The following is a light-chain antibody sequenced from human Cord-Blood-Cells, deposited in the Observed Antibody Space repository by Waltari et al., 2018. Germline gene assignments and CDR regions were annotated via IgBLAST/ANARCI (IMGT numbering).Light chain of an antibody. Sequence: EIVMTQSPLSLPVNPGGTASISCRSSQSLLHSNGYNYLDWYLQKPGQSAQLLIYLGSNRASGVPDRVSGSGSGIECTLKISRVEAEDVGVYYCMQALRTYSFGQGTKLEIK. CDR2: LGS. V-gene: IGKV2-28*01. CDR3: MQALRTYS. J-gene: IGKJ2*03. CDR1: QSLLHSNGYNY.